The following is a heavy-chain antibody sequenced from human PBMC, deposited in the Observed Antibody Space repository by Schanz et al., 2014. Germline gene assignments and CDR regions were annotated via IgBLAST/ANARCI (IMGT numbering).Heavy chain of an antibody. D-gene: IGHD3-10*01. CDR1: GFMFSSYA. J-gene: IGHJ4*02. CDR3: ARIGGSVFDY. CDR2: ISGGGGTT. V-gene: IGHV3-23*04. Sequence: EVQLVESGGGLVQPGRSLRLSCAASGFMFSSYAMCWVRQAPGKGLEWVSAISGGGGTTYYTDSVKGRFTISRDNSKNTLYLQMNSLRAEDTAVYYCARIGGSVFDYWAQGTLVTVSS.